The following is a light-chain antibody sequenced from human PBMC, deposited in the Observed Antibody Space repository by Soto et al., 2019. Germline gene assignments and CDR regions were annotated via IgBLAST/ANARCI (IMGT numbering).Light chain of an antibody. CDR2: LNSDGSH. V-gene: IGLV4-69*01. J-gene: IGLJ2*01. CDR3: QTWGSGIVV. CDR1: SGHSNYS. Sequence: QLVLTQSPSASASLGASVKLTCTLSSGHSNYSIAWHQQQSEKGPRYLMKLNSDGSHSKGDGSPDRLSGSSSGAGRYLPISSFQSEDEADYYCQTWGSGIVVFGGGTQLTVL.